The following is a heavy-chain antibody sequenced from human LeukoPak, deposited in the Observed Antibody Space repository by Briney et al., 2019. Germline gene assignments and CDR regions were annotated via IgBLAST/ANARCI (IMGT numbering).Heavy chain of an antibody. J-gene: IGHJ3*02. CDR2: IGTAGDT. CDR3: ARDSGNDAFDI. Sequence: GGSLRLSCAASGFTFSSYDMHWVRQAPGKGLEWVSAIGTAGDTYYPGSVKGRFTISRENAKNSLYLQMNSLRAGDTAVYYCARDSGNDAFDIWGQRTMVTVSS. V-gene: IGHV3-13*01. D-gene: IGHD1-14*01. CDR1: GFTFSSYD.